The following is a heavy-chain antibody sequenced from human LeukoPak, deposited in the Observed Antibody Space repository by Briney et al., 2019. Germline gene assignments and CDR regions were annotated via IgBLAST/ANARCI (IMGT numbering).Heavy chain of an antibody. D-gene: IGHD3-22*01. CDR1: GYTFTSYA. V-gene: IGHV1-3*01. J-gene: IGHJ4*02. Sequence: ASVKVSCKASGYTFTSYAMHWVRQAPGQRLEWMGWINAGNGNTKYSQKFQGRVTITGDTSASTAYMELSSLRSEDTAVYYCARDSPYYYDSSGYYYGYFDYWGQGTLVTVSS. CDR2: INAGNGNT. CDR3: ARDSPYYYDSSGYYYGYFDY.